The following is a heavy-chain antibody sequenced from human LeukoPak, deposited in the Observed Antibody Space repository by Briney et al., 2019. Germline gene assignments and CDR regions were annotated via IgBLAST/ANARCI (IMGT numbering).Heavy chain of an antibody. CDR2: FDPEDGET. J-gene: IGHJ4*02. CDR3: ATSVVPQYCSGGSCYSGPYF. V-gene: IGHV1-24*01. D-gene: IGHD2-15*01. Sequence: ASVKVSCKVSGYTLTELSMHWVRQAPGKGLEWMGGFDPEDGETIYAQKFQGRVTMTEDTSTDTAYMELSSLRSEDTAVYYCATSVVPQYCSGGSCYSGPYFWGQGTLVTVSS. CDR1: GYTLTELS.